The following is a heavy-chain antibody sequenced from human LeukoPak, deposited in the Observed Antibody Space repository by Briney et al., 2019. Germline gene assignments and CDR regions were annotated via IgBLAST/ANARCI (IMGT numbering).Heavy chain of an antibody. CDR2: IIPILGIA. V-gene: IGHV1-69*04. J-gene: IGHJ4*02. CDR1: GGTFSSYA. CDR3: ARDLPYDSSGYYYYGIDY. D-gene: IGHD3-22*01. Sequence: SVNVSCKASGGTFSSYAISGVRQAPGQGLEWMGRIIPILGIANYAQKFQGRVTITADKSTSTAYMELSSLRSEDTAVYYCARDLPYDSSGYYYYGIDYWGQGTLVTVSS.